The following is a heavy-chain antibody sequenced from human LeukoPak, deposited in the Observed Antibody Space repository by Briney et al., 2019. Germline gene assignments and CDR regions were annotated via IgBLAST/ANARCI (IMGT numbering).Heavy chain of an antibody. Sequence: GGSLRLSCAASGFIFSSYSMNWVRQAPGKGLEWVSSISSSSSYIYYVDSVKGRFTISRDNAKNSLYLQMNSLRAEDTAVYYCARDVVAFDYWGQGTLVTVSS. J-gene: IGHJ4*02. V-gene: IGHV3-21*01. CDR3: ARDVVAFDY. CDR1: GFIFSSYS. CDR2: ISSSSSYI. D-gene: IGHD2-15*01.